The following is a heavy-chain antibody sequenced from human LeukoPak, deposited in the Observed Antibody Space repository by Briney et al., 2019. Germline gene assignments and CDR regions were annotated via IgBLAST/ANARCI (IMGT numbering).Heavy chain of an antibody. CDR2: INHSGST. J-gene: IGHJ4*02. CDR3: ARGPLYYYDSSSRSYYFDY. Sequence: TPSETLSLTCAVYGGFFSGYYWSWIRQPPGKGLEWIGEINHSGSTNHSPSLKSRVTISVDTSKNQFSLKLRSVTAADTAVYYCARGPLYYYDSSSRSYYFDYWGQGTLFTVSS. V-gene: IGHV4-34*01. CDR1: GGFFSGYY. D-gene: IGHD3-22*01.